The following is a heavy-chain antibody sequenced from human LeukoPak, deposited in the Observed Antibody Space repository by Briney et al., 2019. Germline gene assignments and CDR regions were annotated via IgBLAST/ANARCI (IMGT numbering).Heavy chain of an antibody. V-gene: IGHV4-39*01. CDR1: GGSISSSSYY. CDR3: ANLPSYYHDSSGYFPL. CDR2: IYYSGST. Sequence: SETLSLTCTVSGGSISSSSYYWGWIRQPPGKGLEWIGSIYYSGSTYYNPSLKSRVTISVDTSKNQFSLKLSSVTAADTAVYYCANLPSYYHDSSGYFPLWGQGTLVTVSS. D-gene: IGHD3-22*01. J-gene: IGHJ1*01.